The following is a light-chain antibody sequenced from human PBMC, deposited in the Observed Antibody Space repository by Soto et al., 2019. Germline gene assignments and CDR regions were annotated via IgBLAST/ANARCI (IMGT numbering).Light chain of an antibody. J-gene: IGKJ1*01. Sequence: DIQMTQSPSTLSASVGDRVTITCRASQSTSSYLAWYQQKPGKAPKLLIYDASSLESGVPSRFSGSGSGTEFTLTISSLQPDDFATYYCQQYNSYSPATFGQGTKVDIK. CDR1: QSTSSY. CDR2: DAS. CDR3: QQYNSYSPAT. V-gene: IGKV1-5*01.